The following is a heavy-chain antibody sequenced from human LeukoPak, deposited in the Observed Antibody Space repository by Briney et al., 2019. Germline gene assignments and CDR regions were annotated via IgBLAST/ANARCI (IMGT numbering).Heavy chain of an antibody. D-gene: IGHD6-13*01. CDR1: GFTFSSYS. J-gene: IGHJ4*02. Sequence: PGGSLRLSCAASGFTFSSYSMNWVRQAPGKGLEWVSSISSSSSYIYYADSVKGRFTISRDNAKNSLYLQMNSLRAEDTAVYYCARDRTIAARLLGYWGQGTLVTVSS. CDR3: ARDRTIAARLLGY. CDR2: ISSSSSYI. V-gene: IGHV3-21*01.